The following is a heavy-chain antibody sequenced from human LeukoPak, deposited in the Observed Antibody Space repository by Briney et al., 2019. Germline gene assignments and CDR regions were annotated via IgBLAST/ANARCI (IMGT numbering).Heavy chain of an antibody. J-gene: IGHJ4*02. CDR1: GYSISSGYY. V-gene: IGHV4-38-2*01. D-gene: IGHD3-16*01. CDR2: IYHTGST. Sequence: ASETLSLTCAVSGYSISSGYYWGWIRQPPGKGLEWIGSIYHTGSTYYNPSLKSRVTISVDTSKNQFSLKLSSVTAADTAVYYCARHSRGGGQLPSFFDHWGQGTLVTVSS. CDR3: ARHSRGGGQLPSFFDH.